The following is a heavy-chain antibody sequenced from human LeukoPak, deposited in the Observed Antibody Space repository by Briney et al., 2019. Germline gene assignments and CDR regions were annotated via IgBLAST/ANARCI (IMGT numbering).Heavy chain of an antibody. CDR2: INPNSGGT. D-gene: IGHD3-22*01. Sequence: ASVKVSCKASGYTFTGYYMHWVRQAPGQGLEWMGWINPNSGGTNYAQKFQGRVTMTRDTPISTAYMELSRLRSDDTAVYYCARGGDNSSGYSSWFDPWGQGTLVTVSS. V-gene: IGHV1-2*02. CDR3: ARGGDNSSGYSSWFDP. CDR1: GYTFTGYY. J-gene: IGHJ5*02.